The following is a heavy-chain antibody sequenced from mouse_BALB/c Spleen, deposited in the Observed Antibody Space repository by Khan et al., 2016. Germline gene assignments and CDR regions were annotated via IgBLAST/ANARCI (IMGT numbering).Heavy chain of an antibody. CDR2: ILPGSGNT. CDR3: ARGGGHPYVAY. Sequence: QVQLQQSGAELMKPGASVKLSCKASGYTFNNYWIEWVKQRPGHGLEWIGEILPGSGNTNYTEKFKVKATFPSDTSSNTVYMQLSSLTSEDSAVFYFARGGGHPYVAYRGQGTTLTVPS. J-gene: IGHJ2*01. V-gene: IGHV1-9*01. CDR1: GYTFNNYW.